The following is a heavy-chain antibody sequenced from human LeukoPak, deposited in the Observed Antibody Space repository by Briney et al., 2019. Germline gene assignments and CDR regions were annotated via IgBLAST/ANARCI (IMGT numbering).Heavy chain of an antibody. J-gene: IGHJ3*02. CDR1: GGSISGYY. CDR2: INHSGST. CDR3: ARDGYNSAPNVFDI. Sequence: SETLSLTCTVSGGSISGYYWSWIRQPPGKGLEWIGEINHSGSTNYNPSLKSRVTISVDTSKNQFSLKLSSVTAADTAVYYCARDGYNSAPNVFDIWGQGTMVTVSS. D-gene: IGHD5-24*01. V-gene: IGHV4-34*01.